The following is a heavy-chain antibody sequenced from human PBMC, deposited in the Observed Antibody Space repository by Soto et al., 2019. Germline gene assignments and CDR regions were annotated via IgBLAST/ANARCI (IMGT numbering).Heavy chain of an antibody. J-gene: IGHJ4*02. CDR3: AKVTGGWKDY. CDR1: GFIFSSYA. CDR2: ISGSGFST. Sequence: GGSLRLSCAASGFIFSSYAMSWVRQAPGKGLEWVSVISGSGFSTYYADSVKGRFTISRDNSKNTLYLQMNSQRAEDTAVYYCAKVTGGWKDYWGQGTMVTVSS. V-gene: IGHV3-23*01. D-gene: IGHD1-1*01.